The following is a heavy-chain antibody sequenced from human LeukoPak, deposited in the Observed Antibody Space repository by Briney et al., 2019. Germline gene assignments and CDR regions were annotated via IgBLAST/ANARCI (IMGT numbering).Heavy chain of an antibody. J-gene: IGHJ4*02. CDR3: ARDRGWAGYTYGFYY. Sequence: VASVKVSCKASGGTFSSYAISWVRQAPGQGLEWMGGIIPIFSTANYAQKFQGRVTITADESTSTAYMELSGLRSEDTAVCYCARDRGWAGYTYGFYYWGQGTLVTVSS. V-gene: IGHV1-69*13. CDR2: IIPIFSTA. CDR1: GGTFSSYA. D-gene: IGHD5-18*01.